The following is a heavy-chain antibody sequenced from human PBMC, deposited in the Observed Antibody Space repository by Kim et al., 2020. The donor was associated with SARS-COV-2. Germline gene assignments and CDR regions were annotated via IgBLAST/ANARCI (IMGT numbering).Heavy chain of an antibody. Sequence: GGSLRLSCAASGFTFDDYAMHWVRQAPGKGLEWVSGISWNSGSIGYADSVKGRFTISRDNAKNSLYLQMNSLRAEDTALYYCAKGGSQGGKYSSSPGAFDIWGQGKMGTVSS. J-gene: IGHJ3*02. CDR3: AKGGSQGGKYSSSPGAFDI. CDR2: ISWNSGSI. V-gene: IGHV3-9*01. CDR1: GFTFDDYA. D-gene: IGHD6-6*01.